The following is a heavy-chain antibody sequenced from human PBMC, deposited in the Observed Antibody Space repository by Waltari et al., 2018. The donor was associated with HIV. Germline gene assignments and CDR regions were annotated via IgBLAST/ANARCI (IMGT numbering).Heavy chain of an antibody. CDR3: ARDYDSSGYYPDY. Sequence: QVQLQESGSGLVKPSETLSLTCAVSGYSISSGYYWGWIRQLPGKGLEWIGSIYHSGSTYYNPSLKSRVTISVDTSKNQFSLKLSSVTAADTAVYYCARDYDSSGYYPDYWGQGTLVTVSS. J-gene: IGHJ4*02. CDR2: IYHSGST. V-gene: IGHV4-38-2*02. CDR1: GYSISSGYY. D-gene: IGHD3-22*01.